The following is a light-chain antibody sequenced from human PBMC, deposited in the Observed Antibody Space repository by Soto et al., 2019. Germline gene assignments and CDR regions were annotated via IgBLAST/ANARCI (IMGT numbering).Light chain of an antibody. J-gene: IGLJ1*01. CDR2: EVS. CDR3: SSYTITSTYI. CDR1: SSDVGGYNY. Sequence: QSVLTQPASVSGSPGQSITISCTGTSSDVGGYNYVSWYQQHPGKAPKLMIYEVSDRPSGVSNRFSGSKSGNTASLTISGLQAEDEADYYCSSYTITSTYIFGTGTRSP. V-gene: IGLV2-14*01.